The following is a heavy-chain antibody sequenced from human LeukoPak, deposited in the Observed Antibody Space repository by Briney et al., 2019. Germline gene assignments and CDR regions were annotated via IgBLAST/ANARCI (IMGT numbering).Heavy chain of an antibody. J-gene: IGHJ4*02. CDR3: AKSHPLAVAGALDY. Sequence: GGSLRLSCAASGFTFSSYAMSWVRQAPGKGLEWVSAISGSGGSTYYADSVKGRFTISRDNSRNTLYLQMNSLRAEDTAVYYCAKSHPLAVAGALDYWGQGTLVTVSS. D-gene: IGHD6-19*01. V-gene: IGHV3-23*01. CDR2: ISGSGGST. CDR1: GFTFSSYA.